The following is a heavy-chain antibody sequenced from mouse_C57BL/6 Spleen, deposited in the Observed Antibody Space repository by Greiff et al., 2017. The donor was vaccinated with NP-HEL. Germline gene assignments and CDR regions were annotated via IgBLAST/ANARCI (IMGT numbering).Heavy chain of an antibody. CDR1: GFTFSDYY. CDR2: INYDGSST. J-gene: IGHJ4*01. Sequence: EVMLVESEGGLVQPGSSMKLSCTASGFTFSDYYMAWVRQVPEKGLEWVANINYDGSSTYYLDSLKSRFIISRDNAKNILYLQMSSLKSEDTATYYCAREGGGDAMDYWGQGTSVTVSS. V-gene: IGHV5-16*01. CDR3: AREGGGDAMDY.